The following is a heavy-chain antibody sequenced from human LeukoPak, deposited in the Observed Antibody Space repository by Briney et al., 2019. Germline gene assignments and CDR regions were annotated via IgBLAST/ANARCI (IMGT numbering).Heavy chain of an antibody. CDR3: ARTTEAHSGRTRYYGYHMDV. CDR1: GGSLSSYY. CDR2: IYYIGST. D-gene: IGHD6-25*01. Sequence: SETLSLTCTVSGGSLSSYYLSWLRQPPRKGLEWIGCIYYIGSTNYNPSLKSRVTISVDTRKNQFSLKLSSVTAAATAVYYCARTTEAHSGRTRYYGYHMDVWGKGTRVTVSS. J-gene: IGHJ6*03. V-gene: IGHV4-59*01.